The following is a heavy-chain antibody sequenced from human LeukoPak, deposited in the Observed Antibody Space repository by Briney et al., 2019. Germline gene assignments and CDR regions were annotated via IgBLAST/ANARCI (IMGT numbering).Heavy chain of an antibody. V-gene: IGHV3-23*01. CDR2: ISGSGSST. Sequence: GESLKISCAASGFTFSSYAMSWARQAPGKGLEWVSTISGSGSSTYYADSGKGRFTISRDNSKNTLYLQMNSLRAEDTAVYYCAKDSGYYYKSFDYWGQGTLVTVSS. CDR1: GFTFSSYA. CDR3: AKDSGYYYKSFDY. D-gene: IGHD3-22*01. J-gene: IGHJ4*02.